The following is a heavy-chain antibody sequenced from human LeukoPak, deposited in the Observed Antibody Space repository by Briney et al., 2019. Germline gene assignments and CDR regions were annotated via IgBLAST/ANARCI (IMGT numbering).Heavy chain of an antibody. CDR3: ARGAPRHYYYYYYMDV. J-gene: IGHJ6*03. CDR1: GFTFSSYG. CDR2: IYYSGST. V-gene: IGHV4-39*07. Sequence: GSLRLSCAASGFTFSSYGMSWVRQAPGKGLEWIGSIYYSGSTYYNPSLKSRVTISVDTSKNQFSLKLSSVTAADTAVYYCARGAPRHYYYYYYMDVWGKGTTVTISS.